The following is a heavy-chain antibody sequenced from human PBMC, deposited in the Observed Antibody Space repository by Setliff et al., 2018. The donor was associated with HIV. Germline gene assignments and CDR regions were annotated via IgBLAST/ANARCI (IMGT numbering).Heavy chain of an antibody. CDR2: FYYSGST. Sequence: SETLSLTCTVSGVSFSSSSYYWGWIRQPPGKGLEWIGSFYYSGSTYYNPSLKSRVTISVDTSKNQFSLRLTSVTAADTAVYYCARHSRAGDIDYWGRGTLVTVSS. CDR1: GVSFSSSSYY. J-gene: IGHJ4*02. D-gene: IGHD3-16*01. CDR3: ARHSRAGDIDY. V-gene: IGHV4-39*01.